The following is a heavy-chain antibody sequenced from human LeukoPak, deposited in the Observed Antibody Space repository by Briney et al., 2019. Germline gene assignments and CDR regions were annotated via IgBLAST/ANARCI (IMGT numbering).Heavy chain of an antibody. J-gene: IGHJ4*02. V-gene: IGHV4-39*07. CDR1: GGSVSSGSYY. Sequence: SETLSLTCTVSGGSVSSGSYYWSWIRQPPGKGLEWVGSINHSGTTYYNPSLKGRVSISVDTSKNQFSLKLTSVTAADTAVYYCARDVPSGIFDYWGQGALVTVSS. CDR2: INHSGTT. CDR3: ARDVPSGIFDY. D-gene: IGHD1-26*01.